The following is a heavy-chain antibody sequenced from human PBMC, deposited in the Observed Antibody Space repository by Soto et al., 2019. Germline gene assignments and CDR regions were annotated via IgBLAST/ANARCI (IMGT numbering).Heavy chain of an antibody. Sequence: QVQLVQSGAEVKKPGASVKVSCKASGYKFTSYGISWVRQAPGQGLEWMGWISAYNGNTNYAQKLQGRVTMTTDTATGAAYMELRSLRSDDASVDYCAIKDYPVDYWGQGTLVTVSS. CDR2: ISAYNGNT. J-gene: IGHJ4*02. V-gene: IGHV1-18*01. CDR1: GYKFTSYG. CDR3: AIKDYPVDY. D-gene: IGHD3-16*01.